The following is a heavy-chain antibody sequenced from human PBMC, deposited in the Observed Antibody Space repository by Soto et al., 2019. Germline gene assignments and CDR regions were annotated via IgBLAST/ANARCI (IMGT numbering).Heavy chain of an antibody. Sequence: EVQLWESGGGLVQPGGSLRLSCAASGFIFNNYALTWVRQSPGKGLEWVSTSGGSGGTTYYADSVKGRFTISRDSSKNTLSLPMNSLRIEDAATYYCARDWTGNTCPCLDVWGQGTTVSVSS. CDR2: SGGSGGTT. D-gene: IGHD2-8*02. J-gene: IGHJ6*02. CDR1: GFIFNNYA. CDR3: ARDWTGNTCPCLDV. V-gene: IGHV3-23*01.